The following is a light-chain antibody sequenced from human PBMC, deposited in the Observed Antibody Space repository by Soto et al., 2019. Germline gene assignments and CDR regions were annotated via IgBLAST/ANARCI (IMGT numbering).Light chain of an antibody. CDR3: MQALQTPLT. Sequence: IVMTQSPLSLPVTPGEPASISCRSSQSLLHSNGYNYLDWYLQKPGQSPQLLIYLGSNRASGVPDRFSGSGSGTDFTLKISRVEAEDVGVYYCMQALQTPLTFGRGTKVDIK. V-gene: IGKV2-28*01. J-gene: IGKJ4*01. CDR2: LGS. CDR1: QSLLHSNGYNY.